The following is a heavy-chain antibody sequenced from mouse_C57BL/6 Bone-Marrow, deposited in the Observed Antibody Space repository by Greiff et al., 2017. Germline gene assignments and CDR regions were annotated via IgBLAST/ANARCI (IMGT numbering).Heavy chain of an antibody. D-gene: IGHD1-1*01. CDR2: IWSGGST. J-gene: IGHJ1*03. CDR3: ARNRYGSSNWYFDV. V-gene: IGHV2-2*01. CDR1: GFSLTSYG. Sequence: VQLVESGPGLVQPSQSLSITCTVSGFSLTSYGVHWVRQSPGKGLEWLGVIWSGGSTDYNAAFISRLSISKDNSKSQVFFKMNSLQADDTAIYYCARNRYGSSNWYFDVWGTGTTVTVSS.